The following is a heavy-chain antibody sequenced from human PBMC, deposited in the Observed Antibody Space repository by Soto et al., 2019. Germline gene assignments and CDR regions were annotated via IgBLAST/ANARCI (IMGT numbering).Heavy chain of an antibody. V-gene: IGHV5-10-1*03. CDR2: IDPTDSYS. J-gene: IGHJ5*02. CDR3: ARTHTSTVYNWFDP. Sequence: EVQLMQSGAEVKKPGESLRISCQASGYNFTTYWISWLRQMPGKGLEWMGGIDPTDSYSTYSPSFQGHVSISTDKSISTAYLQWTSLKASDTAIYYCARTHTSTVYNWFDPWGQGIPVTVSS. D-gene: IGHD4-17*01. CDR1: GYNFTTYW.